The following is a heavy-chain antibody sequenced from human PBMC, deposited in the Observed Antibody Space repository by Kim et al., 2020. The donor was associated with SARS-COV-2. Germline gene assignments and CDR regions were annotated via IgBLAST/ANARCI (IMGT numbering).Heavy chain of an antibody. Sequence: GESLKISCKGSGYSFTSYWISWVRQMPGKGLEWMGRTDPSDPYTNYSPSFQGHFTISADKSISTAYLQWSSLKASDTAMYYCARQGGSSSSWYAPNNWFDPWGQGTLVTVSS. V-gene: IGHV5-10-1*01. CDR1: GYSFTSYW. J-gene: IGHJ5*02. CDR3: ARQGGSSSSWYAPNNWFDP. D-gene: IGHD6-13*01. CDR2: TDPSDPYT.